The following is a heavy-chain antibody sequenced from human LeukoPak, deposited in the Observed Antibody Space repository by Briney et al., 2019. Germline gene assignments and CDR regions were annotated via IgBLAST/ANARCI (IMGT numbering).Heavy chain of an antibody. V-gene: IGHV4-4*02. D-gene: IGHD3-10*01. CDR1: GFTFSSYTM. CDR2: IYHSGST. CDR3: ARGAMVRGVKFDY. Sequence: GSLRLSCAASGFTFSSYTMHWVRQPPGKGLEWIGEIYHSGSTNYNPSLKSRVTISVDKSKNQFSLKLSSVTAADTAVYYCARGAMVRGVKFDYWGQGTLVTVSS. J-gene: IGHJ4*02.